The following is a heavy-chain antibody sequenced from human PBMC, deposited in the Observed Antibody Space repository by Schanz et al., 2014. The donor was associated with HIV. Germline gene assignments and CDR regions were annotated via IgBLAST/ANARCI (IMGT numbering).Heavy chain of an antibody. CDR1: GFTFDSYG. Sequence: QVQLVESGGGVVQPGRSLRLSCAASGFTFDSYGIHWVRQAPGKGLEWVAVISYDGTNKKFADSVKGRFTISRDNSKNTLYLQMKSLRPEDTAVYYCARDRMVYAQAPLYYFDYWGQGTLVTVSS. D-gene: IGHD2-8*01. J-gene: IGHJ4*02. CDR2: ISYDGTNK. V-gene: IGHV3-30*03. CDR3: ARDRMVYAQAPLYYFDY.